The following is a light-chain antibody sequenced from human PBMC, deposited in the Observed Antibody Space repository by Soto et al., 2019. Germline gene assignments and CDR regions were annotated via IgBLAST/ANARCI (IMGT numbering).Light chain of an antibody. J-gene: IGKJ4*01. CDR3: QQSYSTPLT. Sequence: DIQMTQSPSSLSASVGDRVTITCRASQSISSYLNWYQQKPGKAPKLLIYAASSLQSGVPSRFSGSGSGTDFTLTIRSMQTEDFANYYCQQSYSTPLTFCGGTKVDIK. V-gene: IGKV1-39*01. CDR1: QSISSY. CDR2: AAS.